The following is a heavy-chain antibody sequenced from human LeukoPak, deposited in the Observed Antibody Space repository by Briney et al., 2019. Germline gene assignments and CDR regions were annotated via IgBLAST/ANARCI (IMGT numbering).Heavy chain of an antibody. Sequence: SETLSLTCTVSGGSVSSGSYYWSWIRQPPGKGLEWIGYIYYSGSTNYNPSLKSRVTISVDTSKNQFSLKLSSVTAADTAVYYCARGVGRYAGVDYWGQGTLVTVSS. CDR1: GGSVSSGSYY. CDR2: IYYSGST. D-gene: IGHD6-19*01. J-gene: IGHJ4*02. CDR3: ARGVGRYAGVDY. V-gene: IGHV4-61*01.